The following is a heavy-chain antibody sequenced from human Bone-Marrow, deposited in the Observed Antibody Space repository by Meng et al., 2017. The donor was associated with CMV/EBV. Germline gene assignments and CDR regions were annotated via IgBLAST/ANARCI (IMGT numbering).Heavy chain of an antibody. Sequence: GESLKISCAASGFTFSSYAMSWVRQAPGKGLEWVAFIRYDGSNKYYADSVKGRFTISRDNSKNTLYLQMNSLRAEDTAVYYCAKVLYSSSSGAYWGQGTLVTVSS. J-gene: IGHJ4*02. V-gene: IGHV3-30*02. CDR3: AKVLYSSSSGAY. CDR1: GFTFSSYA. D-gene: IGHD6-6*01. CDR2: IRYDGSNK.